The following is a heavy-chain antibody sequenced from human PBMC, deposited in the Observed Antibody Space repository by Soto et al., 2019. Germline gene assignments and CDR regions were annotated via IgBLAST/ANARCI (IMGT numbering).Heavy chain of an antibody. CDR1: GFTFSSYA. CDR2: ITATDGNT. D-gene: IGHD4-4*01. V-gene: IGHV3-23*01. CDR3: AKDEGTSSTVFDY. Sequence: SLRLSCAASGFTFSSYAMGWVRQAPGKGLEWVSSITATDGNTYYADSVRGRFTISRDNSRNSLFLQMTGLRPEDSALYFCAKDEGTSSTVFDYWGQGTLVTVSS. J-gene: IGHJ4*02.